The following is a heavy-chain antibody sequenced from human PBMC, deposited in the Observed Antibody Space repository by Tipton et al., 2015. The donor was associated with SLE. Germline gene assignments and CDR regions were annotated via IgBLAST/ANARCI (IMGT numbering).Heavy chain of an antibody. CDR3: AKHRGVEVNWNRGYFDY. J-gene: IGHJ4*02. CDR2: ISGSGGST. V-gene: IGHV3-23*01. Sequence: SLRLSCAASGFTFSSYAMSWVRQAPGKGLEWVSAISGSGGSTYYADSVKGRFTISRDNSKNTLYLQMNSLRAEDTAVYYCAKHRGVEVNWNRGYFDYWGQGTLVTVSS. D-gene: IGHD1/OR15-1a*01. CDR1: GFTFSSYA.